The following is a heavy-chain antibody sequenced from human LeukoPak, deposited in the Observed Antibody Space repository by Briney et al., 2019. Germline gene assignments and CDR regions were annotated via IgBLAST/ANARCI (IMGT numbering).Heavy chain of an antibody. J-gene: IGHJ4*02. CDR3: AREPSGYSSGWYFFNILYFDY. Sequence: SETLSLTCTVSGYSISSGYYWGWIRQPPGKGLEWIGSIYHSGSTYYNPSLKSRVTISVDTSKNQFSLKLSSVTAADTAVYYCAREPSGYSSGWYFFNILYFDYWGQGTLVTVSS. V-gene: IGHV4-38-2*02. CDR1: GYSISSGYY. D-gene: IGHD6-19*01. CDR2: IYHSGST.